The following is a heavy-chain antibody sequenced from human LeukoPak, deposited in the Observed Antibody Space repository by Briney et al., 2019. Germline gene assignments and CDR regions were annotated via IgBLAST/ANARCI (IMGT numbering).Heavy chain of an antibody. CDR3: ARMTTVTTEGI. Sequence: GGSLRLSCAASAFSLSAYNMNWVRQAPGKGLEWVSSISYTGTYIYYADSVKGRFTISRDNAKNILYLQMNNLRAEDTAVYYCARMTTVTTEGIWGQGTMVTVSS. D-gene: IGHD4-17*01. CDR1: AFSLSAYN. V-gene: IGHV3-21*01. J-gene: IGHJ3*02. CDR2: ISYTGTYI.